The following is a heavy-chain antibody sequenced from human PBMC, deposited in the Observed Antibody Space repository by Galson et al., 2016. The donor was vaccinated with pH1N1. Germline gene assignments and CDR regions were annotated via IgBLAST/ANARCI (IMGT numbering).Heavy chain of an antibody. CDR1: GYNFASSW. V-gene: IGHV5-51*01. D-gene: IGHD4-17*01. J-gene: IGHJ3*02. CDR3: ARQNDYGDYRGDAFDI. Sequence: QSGAEVKKPGESLKISCKGSGYNFASSWIGWVRQMPGKGLEWMGIIYLGGSLVRYSPSFQGQVTISADKSINIVYLQWSILKASDTAIYYCARQNDYGDYRGDAFDIWGQGTMVTVSS. CDR2: IYLGGSLV.